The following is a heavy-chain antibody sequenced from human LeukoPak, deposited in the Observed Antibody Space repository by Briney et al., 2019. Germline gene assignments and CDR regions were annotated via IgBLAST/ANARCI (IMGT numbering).Heavy chain of an antibody. V-gene: IGHV4-34*01. CDR3: ARLRAHGSVWFHYYYYYMDV. Sequence: SETLSLTCAVYGGSFSGYYWSWIRQPPGKGLEWIGEINHSGSTNYNPSLKSRVTISVDTSKNQFSLKLSSVTAADTAVYYCARLRAHGSVWFHYYYYYMDVWGKGTTVTVSS. J-gene: IGHJ6*03. CDR2: INHSGST. CDR1: GGSFSGYY. D-gene: IGHD3-10*01.